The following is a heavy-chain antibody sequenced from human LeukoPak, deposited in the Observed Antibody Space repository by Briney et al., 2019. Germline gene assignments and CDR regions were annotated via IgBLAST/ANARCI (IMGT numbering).Heavy chain of an antibody. CDR2: ISGSGGNT. V-gene: IGHV3-23*01. D-gene: IGHD1-26*01. CDR1: GFTFSSHA. CDR3: AKDFLGSIPDAFDV. J-gene: IGHJ3*01. Sequence: GGSLRLSCAASGFTFSSHAMSWVRQAPGKGLEWVSGISGSGGNTYYADSVKGRFTISRDNSKDTLWLQMNSLTAEDTAIYHCAKDFLGSIPDAFDVWGQGTMVTVSS.